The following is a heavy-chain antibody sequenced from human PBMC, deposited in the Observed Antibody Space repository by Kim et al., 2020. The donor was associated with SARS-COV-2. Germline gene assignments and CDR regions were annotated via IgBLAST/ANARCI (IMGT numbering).Heavy chain of an antibody. Sequence: GGSLRLSCAAPGFTVSSNYMSWVRQAPGKGLEWVSVIYSGGSTYYADSVKGRFTISRDNSKNTLYLQMNSLRAEDTAVYYCARGGPGIVAAALDYWGQGTLVTVSS. J-gene: IGHJ4*02. D-gene: IGHD6-13*01. CDR1: GFTVSSNY. CDR3: ARGGPGIVAAALDY. CDR2: IYSGGST. V-gene: IGHV3-53*01.